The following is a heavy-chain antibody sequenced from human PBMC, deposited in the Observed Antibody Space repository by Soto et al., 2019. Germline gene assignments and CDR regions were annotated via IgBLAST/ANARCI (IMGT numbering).Heavy chain of an antibody. J-gene: IGHJ4*02. CDR1: GFSLSTSGVG. CDR3: AHRRALWGVATTSKTFDY. D-gene: IGHD5-12*01. Sequence: SGPTLVKPTQTLTLTCTFSGFSLSTSGVGVGWIRQPPGKALEWLALIYWDDDKRYSPSLKSRLTITKDTSKNQVVLTMTNMDPVDTATYYCAHRRALWGVATTSKTFDYWGQGTLVTVSS. V-gene: IGHV2-5*02. CDR2: IYWDDDK.